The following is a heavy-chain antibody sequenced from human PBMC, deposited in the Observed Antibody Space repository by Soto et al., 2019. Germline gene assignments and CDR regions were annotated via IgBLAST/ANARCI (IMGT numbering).Heavy chain of an antibody. CDR3: ARKGYGDYGGMDV. CDR2: IRSDRSYI. Sequence: EGQLVESGGGLVKPGVSLRLSCAASGFTFSSYSMNWVRQAPGKGLEWVSSIRSDRSYIYYADSVKGRFTVSRDNAKNSLYLQMNSLRAEDTAVYYCARKGYGDYGGMDVWGQGTTVTVSS. CDR1: GFTFSSYS. J-gene: IGHJ6*02. D-gene: IGHD4-17*01. V-gene: IGHV3-21*01.